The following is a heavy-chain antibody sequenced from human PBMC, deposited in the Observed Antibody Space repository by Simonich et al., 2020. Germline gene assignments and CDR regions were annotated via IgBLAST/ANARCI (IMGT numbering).Heavy chain of an antibody. V-gene: IGHV4-39*01. D-gene: IGHD6-13*01. CDR2: IYYSGGT. CDR1: GGSISSSSYY. CDR3: ARHAGFAFDI. J-gene: IGHJ3*02. Sequence: QLQLQESGPGLVKPSETLSLTCTVSGGSISSSSYYWGWIRQPPGKGLEWIGSIYYSGGTYYNPPPKSRVTISVDTSKNQFSLKLSSVTAADTAVYYCARHAGFAFDIWGQGTMVTVSS.